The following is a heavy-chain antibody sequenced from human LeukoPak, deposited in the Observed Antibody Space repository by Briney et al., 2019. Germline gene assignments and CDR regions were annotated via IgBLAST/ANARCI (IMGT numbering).Heavy chain of an antibody. V-gene: IGHV4-34*01. J-gene: IGHJ5*02. Sequence: MPSETLSLTCAVYGGSFSGYYWSWIRQPPGKGLEWIGEINHSGSTNYNPSLKSRVTISVDTSKNQFSLKLSSVTAADTAVYYCARGGADYDFWSGFGPNWLDPWGQGTLVTVSS. CDR1: GGSFSGYY. CDR2: INHSGST. D-gene: IGHD3-3*01. CDR3: ARGGADYDFWSGFGPNWLDP.